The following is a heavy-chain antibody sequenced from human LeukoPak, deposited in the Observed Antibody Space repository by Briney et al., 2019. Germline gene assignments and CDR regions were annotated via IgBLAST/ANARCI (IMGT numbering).Heavy chain of an antibody. CDR1: GFTFSSYG. CDR3: ARGLLWLGEWVGSNYYYGMDV. Sequence: PGGSLRLSCAASGFTFSSYGMHWVRQATGKGLEWVSAIGTAGDAYYPGSVKGRFTISRENAKNSLYLQMNSLRAGDTAVYYCARGLLWLGEWVGSNYYYGMDVWGQGTTVTVSS. V-gene: IGHV3-13*01. J-gene: IGHJ6*02. CDR2: IGTAGDA. D-gene: IGHD3-10*01.